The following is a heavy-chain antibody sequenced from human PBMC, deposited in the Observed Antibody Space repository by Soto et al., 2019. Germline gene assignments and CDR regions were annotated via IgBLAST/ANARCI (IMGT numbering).Heavy chain of an antibody. D-gene: IGHD3-22*01. J-gene: IGHJ4*02. V-gene: IGHV5-51*01. CDR3: ASSIPQYYYDSSGSFDY. Sequence: GESLKISCKGSGYSFTTHWIGWVRQMPGKGLEWMGVIYPGDSDTKYSPSFQGQVTISADKSISTAYLQWSSLKASDTAMYYCASSIPQYYYDSSGSFDYWGQGTLVTVSS. CDR1: GYSFTTHW. CDR2: IYPGDSDT.